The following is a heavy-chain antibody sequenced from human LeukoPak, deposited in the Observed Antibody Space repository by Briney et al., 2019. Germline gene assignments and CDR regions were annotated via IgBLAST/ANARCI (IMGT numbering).Heavy chain of an antibody. J-gene: IGHJ4*02. D-gene: IGHD3-22*01. V-gene: IGHV4-4*07. CDR3: ARDGYYYDSSGYYC. CDR2: IYTTGIT. Sequence: SDPESLPCTLSGRLISRYHWRWMRQPAGKTVEWLGRIYTTGITNYITSLKSRVTMSVDTSKNQCSLELTSVTAADTAVYYSARDGYYYDSSGYYCWGQGTLVTVSS. CDR1: GRLISRYH.